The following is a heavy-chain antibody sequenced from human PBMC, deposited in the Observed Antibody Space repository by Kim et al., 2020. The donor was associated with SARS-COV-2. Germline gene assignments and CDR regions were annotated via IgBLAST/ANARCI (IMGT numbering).Heavy chain of an antibody. CDR2: MNTNSGNT. Sequence: ASVKVSCKASGYTFTSYDINWVRQATGQGLEWMGWMNTNSGNTGYAQKFQGRVTMTRNTSISTAYMELSSLRSEDTAVYYCERAVWFRELLPRYYFDYWGQGTLGTVSS. CDR3: ERAVWFRELLPRYYFDY. V-gene: IGHV1-8*01. D-gene: IGHD3-10*01. CDR1: GYTFTSYD. J-gene: IGHJ4*02.